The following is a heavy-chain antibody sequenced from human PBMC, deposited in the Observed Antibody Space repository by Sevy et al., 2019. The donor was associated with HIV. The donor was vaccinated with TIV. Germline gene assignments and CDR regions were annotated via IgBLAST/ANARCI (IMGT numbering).Heavy chain of an antibody. CDR1: GFTFDDYA. CDR2: ISWNSGSI. CDR3: AKARSGVVVVAAILDY. V-gene: IGHV3-9*01. Sequence: SLRLSCAASGFTFDDYAMHWVRQAPGKGLEWVSGISWNSGSIGYADSVKGRFTISRDNAKNSLYLQMNSLRAEDTALYYCAKARSGVVVVAAILDYWGQGTLVTVSS. J-gene: IGHJ4*02. D-gene: IGHD2-15*01.